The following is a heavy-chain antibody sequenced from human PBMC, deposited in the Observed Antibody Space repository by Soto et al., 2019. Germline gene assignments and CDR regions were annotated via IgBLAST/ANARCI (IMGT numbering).Heavy chain of an antibody. CDR2: INPSGGST. Sequence: ASVKVSCKASGYTFTSYYMHWVRQAPGQGLEWMGIINPSGGSTSYAQKFQGRVTMTRDTSTSTVYMELSSLRSEDTAVYYCARDHRDGSGSHPQYYFDYWGQGTLVTVSS. CDR3: ARDHRDGSGSHPQYYFDY. V-gene: IGHV1-46*01. CDR1: GYTFTSYY. D-gene: IGHD3-10*01. J-gene: IGHJ4*02.